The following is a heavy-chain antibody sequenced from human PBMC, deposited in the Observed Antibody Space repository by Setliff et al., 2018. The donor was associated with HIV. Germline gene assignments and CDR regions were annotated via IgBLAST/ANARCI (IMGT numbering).Heavy chain of an antibody. D-gene: IGHD3-22*01. CDR2: IYYTGNT. CDR1: GGSISSSNW. Sequence: PSETLSLTCAVSGGSISSSNWWSWVRQPPGKGLEWIGEIYYTGNTNYNPSLKSRVSISVDKSKNQFSLKLNSVTAADTAMYYCARRGDSSGYYDAFDVWGRGTKVTVSS. CDR3: ARRGDSSGYYDAFDV. J-gene: IGHJ3*01. V-gene: IGHV4-4*02.